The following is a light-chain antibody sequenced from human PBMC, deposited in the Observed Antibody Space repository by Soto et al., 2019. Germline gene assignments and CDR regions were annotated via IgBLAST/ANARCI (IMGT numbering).Light chain of an antibody. Sequence: DIVMTQSPLSLPVIPGEPASISCRSSQSLLHRNGYNYLDWYLQTPGQSPQLLIYLGSNRAAGVPDRVSGSGSGTDFTLKISRGEAEEVGVYYCMQALQTPYTCGQGTKLESK. V-gene: IGKV2-28*01. J-gene: IGKJ2*01. CDR1: QSLLHRNGYNY. CDR2: LGS. CDR3: MQALQTPYT.